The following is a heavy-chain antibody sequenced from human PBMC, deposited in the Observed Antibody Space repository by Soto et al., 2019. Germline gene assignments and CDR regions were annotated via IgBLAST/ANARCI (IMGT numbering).Heavy chain of an antibody. CDR2: IYYSGST. V-gene: IGHV4-39*01. D-gene: IGHD4-17*01. CDR1: GGSISSSSYY. CDR3: ARQNYREFYYGIEV. Sequence: PSETLSLTCTVSGGSISSSSYYWGWIRQPPGKGLEWIGSIYYSGSTYYNPSLKSRVTISVDTSKNQFSLKLSSVTAADTAVYFWARQNYREFYYGIEVWRQRXTVTVPS. J-gene: IGHJ6*02.